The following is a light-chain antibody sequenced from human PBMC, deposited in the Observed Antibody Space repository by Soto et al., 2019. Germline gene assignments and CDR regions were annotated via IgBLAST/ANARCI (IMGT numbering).Light chain of an antibody. CDR2: NAS. CDR1: QSVSSY. J-gene: IGKJ5*01. CDR3: QQRGDWPPIT. Sequence: EIVLTHSPATLSLSPGERATLSCRASQSVSSYLAWYQQKPGQAPRLLIYNASNRTTGIPARFSGSGSGTDFTLTISSLEPEDFAVYYCQQRGDWPPITFGQGTRLEIK. V-gene: IGKV3-11*01.